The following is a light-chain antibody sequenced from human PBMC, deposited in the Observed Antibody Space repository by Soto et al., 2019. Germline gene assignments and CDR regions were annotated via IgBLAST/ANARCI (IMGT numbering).Light chain of an antibody. CDR2: EVS. CDR3: SSYRSTITV. V-gene: IGLV2-14*01. CDR1: TSDIGHYNY. J-gene: IGLJ3*02. Sequence: QSALTQPASVSGSPGQSVTISCTATTSDIGHYNYVSWYQQHPGKAPKLVLYEVSNRPLGVSSRYSGSKSGNTASLTISGLQAEDEADYYCSSYRSTITVFGGGTQLTVL.